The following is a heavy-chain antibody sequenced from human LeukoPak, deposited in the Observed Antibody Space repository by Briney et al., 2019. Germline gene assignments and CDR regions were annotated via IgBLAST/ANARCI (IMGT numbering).Heavy chain of an antibody. V-gene: IGHV1-69*01. CDR1: GGTFSSYA. J-gene: IGHJ6*02. CDR3: ARVQYQPRYYYGMDV. CDR2: IIPIFGTA. Sequence: SVKVSCKASGGTFSSYAISWVRQAPGQGLEWMGGIIPIFGTANYAQKFQGRVTITADESTSTAYMELSSLRSEDTAVYYCARVQYQPRYYYGMDVWGQGTTVTVSS. D-gene: IGHD2-2*01.